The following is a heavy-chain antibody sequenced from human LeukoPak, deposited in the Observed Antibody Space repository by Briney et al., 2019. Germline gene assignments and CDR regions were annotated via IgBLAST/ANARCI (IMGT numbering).Heavy chain of an antibody. CDR3: ARDNIVGVVEATVYDPFDI. CDR1: GYTFSTYA. Sequence: ASVKVSCKASGYTFSTYAMTWVRQAPGQRLEWMGWINVGNGNTKYSKKFQGRVTITSDTSASTAYMELSSLRSEDTSVYYCARDNIVGVVEATVYDPFDIWGQGTMVTVS. D-gene: IGHD2-15*01. J-gene: IGHJ3*02. CDR2: INVGNGNT. V-gene: IGHV1-3*01.